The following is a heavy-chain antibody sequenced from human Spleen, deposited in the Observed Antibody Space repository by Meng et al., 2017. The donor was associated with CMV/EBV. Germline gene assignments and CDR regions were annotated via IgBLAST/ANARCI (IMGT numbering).Heavy chain of an antibody. D-gene: IGHD5-24*01. CDR1: DGSFSVYY. Sequence: SETLSLTCAVHDGSFSVYYWSWIRQPPGKGLEWIGEINHSGTTNYNPSLKSRVTMSVDTSKNQLSLKLNSVTTADTAVYYCAREGDGGYFDYWGQGTLVTVSS. CDR2: INHSGTT. J-gene: IGHJ4*02. V-gene: IGHV4-34*01. CDR3: AREGDGGYFDY.